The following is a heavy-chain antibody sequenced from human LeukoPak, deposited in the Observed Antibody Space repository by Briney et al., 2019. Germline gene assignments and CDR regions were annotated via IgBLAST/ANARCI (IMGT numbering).Heavy chain of an antibody. Sequence: GGSLRLSCAASGFPFSAYWMDWVRQAPGKEMEWVANINQDGSVQYYAASVRGRFTISRDNAKNTLYLQMNSLRAEDTAVYYCATHYTDSTRNPWGQGTLVTVSS. CDR2: INQDGSVQ. J-gene: IGHJ5*02. CDR3: ATHYTDSTRNP. V-gene: IGHV3-7*01. CDR1: GFPFSAYW. D-gene: IGHD4-11*01.